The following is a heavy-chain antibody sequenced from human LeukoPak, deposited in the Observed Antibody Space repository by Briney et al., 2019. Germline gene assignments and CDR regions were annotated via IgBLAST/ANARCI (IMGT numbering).Heavy chain of an antibody. CDR3: ARDLSRYGDYIDY. Sequence: PGGSLRLSCAASGFTFSSYSMNWVRQAPGKGREWVSSISSSSSYIYYADSVKGRFTISRDNAKNSLYLQMNSLRAEDTAVYYCARDLSRYGDYIDYWGQGTLVTVSS. V-gene: IGHV3-21*01. D-gene: IGHD4-17*01. CDR1: GFTFSSYS. J-gene: IGHJ4*02. CDR2: ISSSSSYI.